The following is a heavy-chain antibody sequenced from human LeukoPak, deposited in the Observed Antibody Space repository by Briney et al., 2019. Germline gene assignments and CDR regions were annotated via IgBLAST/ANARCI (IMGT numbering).Heavy chain of an antibody. V-gene: IGHV3-11*06. CDR3: ARAIIRGAVLGNYYHGMDV. D-gene: IGHD3-10*01. Sequence: GGSLRLSCAASGFTFNDYYMSWIRQAPGKGLEWGSYISGSSPYTDYADSVKGRFTISRDNAKNSLYLQMNSLRAEDTAVYYCARAIIRGAVLGNYYHGMDVWGQGTTVTVSS. J-gene: IGHJ6*02. CDR2: ISGSSPYT. CDR1: GFTFNDYY.